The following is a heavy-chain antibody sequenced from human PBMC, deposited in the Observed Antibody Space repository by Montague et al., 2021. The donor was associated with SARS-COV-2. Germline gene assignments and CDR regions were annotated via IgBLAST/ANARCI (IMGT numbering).Heavy chain of an antibody. J-gene: IGHJ4*02. Sequence: SLRLSCAASGFTFPDYAMHWVRQAPGKGLERVSGINWNGNSRGYADSVKGRFTISRDNAANSLFLQMSSLRPEDTALYYCTAATYGSIAYWGQGNLVTVST. D-gene: IGHD6-25*01. CDR3: TAATYGSIAY. CDR1: GFTFPDYA. V-gene: IGHV3-9*01. CDR2: INWNGNSR.